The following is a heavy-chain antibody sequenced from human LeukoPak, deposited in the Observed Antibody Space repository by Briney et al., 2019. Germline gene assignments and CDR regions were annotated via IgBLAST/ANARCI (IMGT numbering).Heavy chain of an antibody. J-gene: IGHJ4*02. CDR1: GGSFSGYY. CDR2: INHSGST. D-gene: IGHD3-3*01. CDR3: ARAHRSITIFGVVIIGNYFDY. V-gene: IGHV4-34*01. Sequence: PSETLSLTCAVYGGSFSGYYWSWVRQPPGKGLEWIGEINHSGSTNYNPSLKSRVTISVDTSKNQFSLKLSSVTAADTAVYYCARAHRSITIFGVVIIGNYFDYWGQGTLVTVSS.